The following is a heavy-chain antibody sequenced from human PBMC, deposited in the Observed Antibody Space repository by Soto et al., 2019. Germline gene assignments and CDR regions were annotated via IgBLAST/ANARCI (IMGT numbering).Heavy chain of an antibody. V-gene: IGHV4-34*01. CDR3: ARGPQLGY. CDR2: INHSGST. Sequence: QVQLQQWGAGLLKPSETLSLTCAVYGGSFSGYYWSWIRQPPGKGLEWIGEINHSGSTNYNPSLKRRVTISVDTSKNQFSLKLSSVTAADTAVYYCARGPQLGYWGQGTLVTVSS. CDR1: GGSFSGYY. J-gene: IGHJ4*02. D-gene: IGHD2-2*01.